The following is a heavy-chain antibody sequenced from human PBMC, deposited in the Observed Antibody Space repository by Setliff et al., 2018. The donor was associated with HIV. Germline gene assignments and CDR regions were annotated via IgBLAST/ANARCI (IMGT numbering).Heavy chain of an antibody. Sequence: PSETLSLTCAVYGGSFGGYYWSWIRQPPGKGLEWTGEINHSGSTNYNPSLKSRVTISVDTSKNQFSLRLSSVTAADAAVYYCARGRDYYGSGSYFNGRANSYYFMDVWGKGTTVTVS. CDR1: GGSFGGYY. J-gene: IGHJ6*03. CDR2: INHSGST. V-gene: IGHV4-34*01. CDR3: ARGRDYYGSGSYFNGRANSYYFMDV. D-gene: IGHD3-10*01.